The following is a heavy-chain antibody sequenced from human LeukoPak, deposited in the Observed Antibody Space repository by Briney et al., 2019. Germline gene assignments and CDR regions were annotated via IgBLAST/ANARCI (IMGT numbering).Heavy chain of an antibody. CDR1: GASITNYY. V-gene: IGHV4-59*12. Sequence: PSETLSVTCTVSGASITNYYWTWIRQPPGKGLEWIGYIHYSGRTNYNPSLKSRVTISVDTSKNQFSLKLSSVTAADTAVYYCARSYAHDYWGQGTLVTVSS. CDR3: ARSYAHDY. D-gene: IGHD2-2*01. CDR2: IHYSGRT. J-gene: IGHJ4*02.